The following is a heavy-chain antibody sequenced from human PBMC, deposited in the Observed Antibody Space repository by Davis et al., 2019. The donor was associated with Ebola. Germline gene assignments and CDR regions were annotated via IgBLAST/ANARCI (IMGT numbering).Heavy chain of an antibody. D-gene: IGHD2-2*03. J-gene: IGHJ3*01. V-gene: IGHV3-7*03. CDR2: IKQDGSEK. CDR3: AGCHGFLIDV. Sequence: PGGSLRLSCAASGVTISSYWMNWVRQVPGKRLEWVAIIKQDGSEKHYVDSVKGRFIISRVNVKNSLYLHIDSLRADDTAVYYSAGCHGFLIDVWGQGTAVTVSA. CDR1: GVTISSYW.